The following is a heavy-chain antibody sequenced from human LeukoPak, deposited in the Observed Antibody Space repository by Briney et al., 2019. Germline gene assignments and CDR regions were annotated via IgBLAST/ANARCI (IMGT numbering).Heavy chain of an antibody. CDR3: ARSYGDYTILAY. D-gene: IGHD4-17*01. V-gene: IGHV4-61*02. J-gene: IGHJ4*02. Sequence: SETLSLTCTVSGGSISSGTYYWTWIRQPAGKGLEWIGRISTSGSTSYNPSIKSRLTMSLDTSKNQFSLKLNSVTAADTAVYYCARSYGDYTILAYWGQGTLSPSPQ. CDR2: ISTSGST. CDR1: GGSISSGTYY.